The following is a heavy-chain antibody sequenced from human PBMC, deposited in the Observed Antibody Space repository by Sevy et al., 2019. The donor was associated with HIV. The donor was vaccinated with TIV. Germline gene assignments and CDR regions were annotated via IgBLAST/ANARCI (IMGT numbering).Heavy chain of an antibody. CDR3: AKGYCSGGSCQTEGYFDY. V-gene: IGHV1-8*01. D-gene: IGHD2-15*01. CDR2: MNPNSGNT. J-gene: IGHJ4*02. CDR1: GYTFTSYD. Sequence: ASVKVSCKASGYTFTSYDINWVRQATGQGLEWMGWMNPNSGNTGYAQKFQGRVTMTRNTSISTAYMELSSLRSEDTAVYYCAKGYCSGGSCQTEGYFDYWGQGTLVTVSS.